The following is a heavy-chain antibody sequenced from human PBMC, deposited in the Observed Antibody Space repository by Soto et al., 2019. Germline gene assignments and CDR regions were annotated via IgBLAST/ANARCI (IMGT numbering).Heavy chain of an antibody. CDR3: AAPPRY. D-gene: IGHD6-6*01. CDR1: GGSISNSDW. J-gene: IGHJ4*02. CDR2: IYHSGST. Sequence: SETLSLTCVVFGGSISNSDWWTWVRQTPGKGLEWIGEIYHSGSTNYNPSLKSRVTISVDTSKNQFSLKLTSVTAADTAVYYCAAPPRYWGQGTLVTVSS. V-gene: IGHV4-4*02.